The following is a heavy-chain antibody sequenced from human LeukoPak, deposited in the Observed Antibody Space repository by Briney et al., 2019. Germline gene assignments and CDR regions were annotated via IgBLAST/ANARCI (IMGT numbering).Heavy chain of an antibody. V-gene: IGHV3-7*04. CDR2: INQDGSQE. CDR1: GFTFNSYW. CDR3: ARDNSRNDLEY. Sequence: SGGSLRLSCAASGFTFNSYWMNWVRQAPGKGLQWVANINQDGSQEYCVDSVKGRFTISRDNAKNSLYLQINSLRAEDTAVYYCARDNSRNDLEYGGQGTLVTVSS. J-gene: IGHJ4*02. D-gene: IGHD1-1*01.